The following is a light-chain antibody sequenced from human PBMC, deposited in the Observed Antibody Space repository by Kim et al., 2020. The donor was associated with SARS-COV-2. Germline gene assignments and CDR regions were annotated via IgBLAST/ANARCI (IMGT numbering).Light chain of an antibody. CDR2: RAS. CDR3: QAWDSSTYV. Sequence: GSPGQTASITCSGDKLGDKYACWYQQKPGQSPVLVIYRASKRPSGIPERFAGSNSGNTATLTISGTQAMDEAAYYCQAWDSSTYVFGTGTKVTVL. CDR1: KLGDKY. J-gene: IGLJ1*01. V-gene: IGLV3-1*01.